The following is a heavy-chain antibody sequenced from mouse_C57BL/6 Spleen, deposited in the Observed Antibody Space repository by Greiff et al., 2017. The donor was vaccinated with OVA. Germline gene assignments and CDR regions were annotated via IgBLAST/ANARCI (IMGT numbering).Heavy chain of an antibody. D-gene: IGHD2-5*01. Sequence: QVHVKQSGAELVKPGASVKMSCKASGYTFTTYPIEWMKQNHGKSLEWIGNFHPYNDDTKYNEKFKGKATLTVEKSSSTVYLELSRLTSDDSAVYYCARGSNYEGVWFAYWGQGTLVTVSA. CDR3: ARGSNYEGVWFAY. CDR1: GYTFTTYP. CDR2: FHPYNDDT. V-gene: IGHV1-47*01. J-gene: IGHJ3*01.